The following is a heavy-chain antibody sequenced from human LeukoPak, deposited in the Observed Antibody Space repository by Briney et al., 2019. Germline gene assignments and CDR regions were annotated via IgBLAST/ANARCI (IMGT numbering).Heavy chain of an antibody. J-gene: IGHJ4*02. V-gene: IGHV3-7*01. CDR3: ARDQGGYSSFDY. CDR1: GFTFSRYW. Sequence: GGSLRLSCAASGFTFSRYWMTWVRQAPGKGLEWAANIKQDGSEKNYVDSVKGRFTISRDNAKNSLYLQMNSLRAEDTAMYYCARDQGGYSSFDYWGQGTLVTVSS. D-gene: IGHD5-18*01. CDR2: IKQDGSEK.